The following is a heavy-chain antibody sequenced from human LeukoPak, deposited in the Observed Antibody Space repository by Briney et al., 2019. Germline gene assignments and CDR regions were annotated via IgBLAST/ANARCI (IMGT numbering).Heavy chain of an antibody. CDR2: ISSDGRST. J-gene: IGHJ4*02. Sequence: PGGSLRLSCAASGLTFSSYWMHWVRQAPGKGRVWVSRISSDGRSTVYADSVKGRFTISRDNAKNTLYLQVSSLRAEDSAVYYCATWSGAAPYWGQGTLVTVSS. CDR1: GLTFSSYW. CDR3: ATWSGAAPY. V-gene: IGHV3-74*01. D-gene: IGHD6-6*01.